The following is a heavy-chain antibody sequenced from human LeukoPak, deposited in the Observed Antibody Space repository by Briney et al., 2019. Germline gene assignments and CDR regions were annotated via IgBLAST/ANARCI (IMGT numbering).Heavy chain of an antibody. CDR3: ARGGSYSSFDY. Sequence: GGSLRLSCAASGFTFSSYWMHWVRQAPGEGLMWVSHVNSDGSSTNYADSVWGRFTISRDNAKNTLYLQMNSLRAEDTAVYYCARGGSYSSFDYWGQGTLVTVSS. CDR1: GFTFSSYW. V-gene: IGHV3-74*01. CDR2: VNSDGSST. D-gene: IGHD1-26*01. J-gene: IGHJ4*02.